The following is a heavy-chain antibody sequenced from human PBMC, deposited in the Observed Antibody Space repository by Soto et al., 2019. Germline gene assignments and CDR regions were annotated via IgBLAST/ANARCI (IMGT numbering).Heavy chain of an antibody. D-gene: IGHD3-16*01. V-gene: IGHV3-23*02. Sequence: RGSLRLSCAASGFPFPQDDMNWVRHAPGKGVECVPVVGPFRNTYYRDSVRGRFTISRDDSRNLVYLEMSRLRLDGTAVYFCAKGGRLASPAGDYFDSSGPGTPVTLSS. J-gene: IGHJ4*02. CDR3: AKGGRLASPAGDYFDS. CDR1: GFPFPQDD. CDR2: VGPFRNT.